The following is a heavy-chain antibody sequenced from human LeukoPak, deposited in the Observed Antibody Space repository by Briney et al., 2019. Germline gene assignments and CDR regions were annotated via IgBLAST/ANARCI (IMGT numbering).Heavy chain of an antibody. D-gene: IGHD6-6*01. V-gene: IGHV3-66*01. CDR1: GFTVTSNH. J-gene: IGHJ4*02. Sequence: EGSLRLSCAASGFTVTSNHMNWVRQAPGKGLEWVSIIYTGGTTHYADSLKDRFTISRDDSINTLYLQMNSLRAEDTAVYYCARDSSSYYFDYWGQGTLVTVSS. CDR2: IYTGGTT. CDR3: ARDSSSYYFDY.